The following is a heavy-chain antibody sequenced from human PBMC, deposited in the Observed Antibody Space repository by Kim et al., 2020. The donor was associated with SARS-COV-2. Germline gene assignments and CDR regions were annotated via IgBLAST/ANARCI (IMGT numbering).Heavy chain of an antibody. CDR3: ARGYCSGGGCYPDAFDI. J-gene: IGHJ3*02. CDR1: GFTFSSYD. V-gene: IGHV3-13*04. Sequence: GGSLRLSCAASGFTFSSYDMHWVRQATGKGLEWVSAIGTAGDTYYPGSVKGRFTISRENAKNSLYLQMNSLRAGDTAVHYCARGYCSGGGCYPDAFDIWGEGAMVSVSS. D-gene: IGHD2-15*01. CDR2: IGTAGDT.